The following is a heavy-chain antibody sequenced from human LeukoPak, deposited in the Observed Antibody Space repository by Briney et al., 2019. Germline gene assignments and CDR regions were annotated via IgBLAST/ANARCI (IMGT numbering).Heavy chain of an antibody. CDR3: ATVRGSDGNFYIDY. CDR2: IKQDGSEK. V-gene: IGHV3-7*01. D-gene: IGHD2-15*01. J-gene: IGHJ4*02. CDR1: GFTFSSYW. Sequence: GGSLRLSRAASGFTFSSYWMSWVRQAPGKGLEWVANIKQDGSEKYYVDSVKGRFTISRDNAKNSLYLQMNSLRAEDTAVYYCATVRGSDGNFYIDYWGQGTLVTVSS.